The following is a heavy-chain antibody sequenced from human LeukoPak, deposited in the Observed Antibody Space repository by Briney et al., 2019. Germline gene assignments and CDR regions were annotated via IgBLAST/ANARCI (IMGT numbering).Heavy chain of an antibody. CDR1: GFTFTFYS. D-gene: IGHD4-17*01. Sequence: GGSLRLSCAASGFTFTFYSMNWVRQAPGKGLEWISSISSLGRSYKYYADSVKGRFTISRDDAKNSLYLQMNSLRADDTAVYYCVRPSVDDYGDCGYWGQGTLVTVSS. J-gene: IGHJ4*02. CDR2: ISSLGRSYK. CDR3: VRPSVDDYGDCGY. V-gene: IGHV3-21*01.